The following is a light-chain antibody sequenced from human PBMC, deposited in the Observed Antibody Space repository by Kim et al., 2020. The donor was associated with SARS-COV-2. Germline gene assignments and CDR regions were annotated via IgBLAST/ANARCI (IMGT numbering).Light chain of an antibody. J-gene: IGKJ1*01. V-gene: IGKV3-15*01. CDR3: QQYRMWPT. CDR1: HDITGF. Sequence: SWAPGESAALSCRASHDITGFVAWYQQKRGQAPRLLIYGATTRATGVPARFSGSRSGTEFTLTISGLQSEDFAVYYCQQYRMWPTFGQGTKVDIK. CDR2: GAT.